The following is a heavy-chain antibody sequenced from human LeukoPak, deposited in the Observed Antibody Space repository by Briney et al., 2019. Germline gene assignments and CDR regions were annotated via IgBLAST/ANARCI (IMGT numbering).Heavy chain of an antibody. CDR1: GGSISSYY. D-gene: IGHD3-22*01. Sequence: PSETLSLTCTVSGGSISSYYCSWIRQPAGKGLEWIGRIYTSGSTNYNPSLKSRVTMSADTSKNQFSLNLSSVTAADTAVYYCARLYYDSSGYYQICYFDYWGQGTLVTVSS. CDR2: IYTSGST. J-gene: IGHJ4*02. CDR3: ARLYYDSSGYYQICYFDY. V-gene: IGHV4-4*07.